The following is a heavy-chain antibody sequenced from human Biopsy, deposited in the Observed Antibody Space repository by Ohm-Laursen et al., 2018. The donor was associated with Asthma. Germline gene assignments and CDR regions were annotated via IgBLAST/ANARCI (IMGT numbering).Heavy chain of an antibody. CDR2: GGRYYDGGLK. CDR3: ARDVMEWYLPAFDF. CDR1: GFTFRSYA. Sequence: SLRLSCSASGFTFRSYAMHRVRQAPGKGLEWVAVGGRYYDGGLKYYADSVNGRFTVSRDDSKNTLYLQMNSLRPDDTAVYYCARDVMEWYLPAFDFWGQGTLVTVSS. J-gene: IGHJ4*02. D-gene: IGHD3-3*01. V-gene: IGHV3-30-3*01.